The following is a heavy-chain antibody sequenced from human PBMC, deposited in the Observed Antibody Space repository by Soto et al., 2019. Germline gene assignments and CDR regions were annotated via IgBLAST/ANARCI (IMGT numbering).Heavy chain of an antibody. CDR2: ISYDGSNK. D-gene: IGHD3-3*01. Sequence: GGSLRLSCAASGFTFSSYGMHWVRQAPGKGLEWVAVISYDGSNKYYADSVKGRFTLSRDNSKNTLYLQMNSLRAEDTAVYYYAKEKGIRFLEWLPGFDDWGQGTLVTVSS. V-gene: IGHV3-30*18. CDR3: AKEKGIRFLEWLPGFDD. J-gene: IGHJ4*02. CDR1: GFTFSSYG.